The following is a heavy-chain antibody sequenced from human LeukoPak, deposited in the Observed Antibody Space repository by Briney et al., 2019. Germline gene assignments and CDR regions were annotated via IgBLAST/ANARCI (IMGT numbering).Heavy chain of an antibody. V-gene: IGHV3-73*01. D-gene: IGHD2-15*01. CDR1: GFTFSGSA. J-gene: IGHJ4*02. CDR2: IRSKANSYAT. Sequence: GGSLKLSCAASGFTFSGSAMHWVRQASGKGLEWVGRIRSKANSYATAYAASVKGRFTISRDDSKNTAYLQMNSLKTEDTAVYYCTRRYCSGGSCYDYWGQGTLVTVSS. CDR3: TRRYCSGGSCYDY.